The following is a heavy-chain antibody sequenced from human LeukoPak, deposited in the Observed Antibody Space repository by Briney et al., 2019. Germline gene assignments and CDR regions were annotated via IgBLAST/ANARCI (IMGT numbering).Heavy chain of an antibody. CDR1: GFTFSSYE. D-gene: IGHD1-1*01. CDR3: ARDATTEIGTVYMDV. V-gene: IGHV3-48*03. Sequence: GGSLRLSCAASGFTFSSYEMNWVRQAPGKGLEWVSYISSSGSTIYYADSVKGRFTISRDNAKNSLYLQMNSLRAEDTALYFCARDATTEIGTVYMDVWGKGTTVTISS. J-gene: IGHJ6*04. CDR2: ISSSGSTI.